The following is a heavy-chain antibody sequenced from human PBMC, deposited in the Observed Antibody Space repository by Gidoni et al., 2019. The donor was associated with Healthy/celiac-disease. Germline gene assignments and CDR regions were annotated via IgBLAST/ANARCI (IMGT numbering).Heavy chain of an antibody. Sequence: QVQLQQWGAGLLKPSETLSLTCAVHGGSFSDYYWSWIRQPPGKGLEWIGEINHSGSTNYNPSLKSRVTISVDTSKNQFSLKLSSVTAADTALYYCARRRAFGGVIRVWGQGTLVTVSS. CDR2: INHSGST. V-gene: IGHV4-34*01. CDR3: ARRRAFGGVIRV. J-gene: IGHJ4*02. D-gene: IGHD3-16*01. CDR1: GGSFSDYY.